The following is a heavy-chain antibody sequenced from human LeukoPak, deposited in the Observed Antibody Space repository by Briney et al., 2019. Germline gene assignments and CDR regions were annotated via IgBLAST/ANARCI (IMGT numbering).Heavy chain of an antibody. D-gene: IGHD3-10*01. Sequence: GGSLRLSCAASGFTFSSYWMSWVRQAPGKGLEWVAFIRYDGSNKYYADSVKGRFTISRDNSKNTLYLQMNSLRAEDTAVYYCAKDYTGLLWFGESYHFDYWGQGTLVTVSS. CDR2: IRYDGSNK. J-gene: IGHJ4*02. V-gene: IGHV3-30*02. CDR1: GFTFSSYW. CDR3: AKDYTGLLWFGESYHFDY.